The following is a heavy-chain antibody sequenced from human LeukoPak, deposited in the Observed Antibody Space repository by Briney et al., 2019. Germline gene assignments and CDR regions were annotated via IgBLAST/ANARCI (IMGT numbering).Heavy chain of an antibody. V-gene: IGHV4-59*01. CDR1: GGSISSYY. J-gene: IGHJ4*02. CDR2: GYYSGST. Sequence: SETLSLTCTVSGGSISSYYWSWIRQPPGKGLEWIGYGYYSGSTDYNPSLKSRVSISVDTSKSQFSLKLSSVTAADTAVYYCAARNYWGQGTLVTVSS. CDR3: AARNY.